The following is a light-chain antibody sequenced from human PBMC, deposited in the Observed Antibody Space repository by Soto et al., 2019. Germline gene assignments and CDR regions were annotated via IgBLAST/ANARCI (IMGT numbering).Light chain of an antibody. Sequence: DIQMTQSPSSLSVSVGDRVTITCQASQDICKNLNWYQQKPGKAPKSLIYDASKLETGVPSKFNGSGYGTDFTFTISRLQPEDIATYYCQHYDNLPSVTFGQGTRLEIK. CDR2: DAS. CDR3: QHYDNLPSVT. J-gene: IGKJ5*01. V-gene: IGKV1-33*01. CDR1: QDICKN.